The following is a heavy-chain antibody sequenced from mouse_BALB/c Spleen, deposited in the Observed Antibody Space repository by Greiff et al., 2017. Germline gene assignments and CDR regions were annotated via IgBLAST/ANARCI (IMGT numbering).Heavy chain of an antibody. V-gene: IGHV1S137*01. CDR1: GYTFTDYA. CDR3: ARVDYYGSSPYYAMDY. D-gene: IGHD1-1*01. Sequence: QVQLKESGAELVRPGVSVKISCKGSGYTFTDYAMHWVKQSHAKSLEWIGVISTYYGDASYNQKFKGKATMTVDKSSSTAYMELARLTSEDSAIYYCARVDYYGSSPYYAMDYWGQGTSVTVSS. J-gene: IGHJ4*01. CDR2: ISTYYGDA.